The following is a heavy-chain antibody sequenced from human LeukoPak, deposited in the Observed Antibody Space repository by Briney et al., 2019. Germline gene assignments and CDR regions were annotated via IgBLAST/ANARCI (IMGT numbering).Heavy chain of an antibody. J-gene: IGHJ3*02. D-gene: IGHD3-22*01. CDR2: IWYDGSNK. CDR1: GFTFSSYG. CDR3: ERGTRYYDSSGSDAFDI. Sequence: GGSLRLSCAASGFTFSSYGMPWVRQAPGKGLEWVAVIWYDGSNKYYADSVKGRFTISRDNSKNTLYLQMSSLRAEDTAVYYCERGTRYYDSSGSDAFDIWGQGTMVTVSS. V-gene: IGHV3-33*01.